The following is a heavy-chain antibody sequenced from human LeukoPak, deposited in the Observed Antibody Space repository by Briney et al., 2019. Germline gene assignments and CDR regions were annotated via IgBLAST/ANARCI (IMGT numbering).Heavy chain of an antibody. CDR3: AKGGFGLIVVVPAAIVDY. Sequence: PGGSLRLSCAASGFTFSSYAMSWVRQAPGKGLEWVSAISGSGGSTYYADSVKGRFIISRDNSKNTLYLQMNSLRAEDTAVYYCAKGGFGLIVVVPAAIVDYWGQGTLVTVSS. CDR2: ISGSGGST. CDR1: GFTFSSYA. D-gene: IGHD2-2*01. V-gene: IGHV3-23*01. J-gene: IGHJ4*02.